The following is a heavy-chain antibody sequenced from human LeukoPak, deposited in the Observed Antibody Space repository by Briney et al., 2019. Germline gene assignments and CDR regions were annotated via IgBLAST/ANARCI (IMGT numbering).Heavy chain of an antibody. Sequence: GASVKVSCKASGYTFTGYYMHWVRQAPGQGLEWMGWINPNSGGTNYAQKFQGRVTMTRDTSISTAYMELSRLRSDDTAVYYCARPVLSGAAAADFYYWGQRTLVTVSS. V-gene: IGHV1-2*02. CDR2: INPNSGGT. J-gene: IGHJ4*02. D-gene: IGHD6-13*01. CDR3: ARPVLSGAAAADFYY. CDR1: GYTFTGYY.